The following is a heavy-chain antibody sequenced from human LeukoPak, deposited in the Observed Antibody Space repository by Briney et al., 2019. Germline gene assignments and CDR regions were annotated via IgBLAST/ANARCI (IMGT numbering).Heavy chain of an antibody. V-gene: IGHV1-2*02. CDR3: ARSDIVVVPADTYYFDY. D-gene: IGHD2-2*01. Sequence: GASVKVSCKASGYTFTGYYMHWVRQAPGQGLEWMGWINPNSGGTNYAQEFQGRVTMTRDTSISTAYMELSRLRSDDTAVYYCARSDIVVVPADTYYFDYWGQGTLVTVSS. CDR2: INPNSGGT. J-gene: IGHJ4*02. CDR1: GYTFTGYY.